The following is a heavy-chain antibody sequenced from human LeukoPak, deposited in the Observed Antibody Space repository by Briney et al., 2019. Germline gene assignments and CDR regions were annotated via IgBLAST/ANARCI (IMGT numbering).Heavy chain of an antibody. CDR3: ARVRYGSGSYYKGGWYFDY. CDR2: ISSSSYI. J-gene: IGHJ4*02. Sequence: GGSLRLSCAASGFTFSSYSMNWVRQAPGKGLEWVSSISSSSYIYYADSVKGRFTISRDNAKNSLYLQMNSLRAEDTAVYYCARVRYGSGSYYKGGWYFDYWGQGTLVTVSS. V-gene: IGHV3-21*01. D-gene: IGHD3-10*01. CDR1: GFTFSSYS.